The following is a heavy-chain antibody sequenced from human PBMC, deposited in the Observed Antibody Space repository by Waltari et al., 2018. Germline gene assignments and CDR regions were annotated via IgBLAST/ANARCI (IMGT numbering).Heavy chain of an antibody. CDR2: IIPILGIA. CDR1: GGTFSSYA. D-gene: IGHD6-19*01. V-gene: IGHV1-69*10. CDR3: ARHSSGWYSGWFDP. Sequence: QVQLVQSGAEVKKPGSSVKVSCKASGGTFSSYAISWVRQAPGQGLEWMGGIIPILGIAYYAQKFQGRVTITADKSTSTAYMELSSLGSEDTAVYYCARHSSGWYSGWFDPWGQGTLVTVSS. J-gene: IGHJ5*02.